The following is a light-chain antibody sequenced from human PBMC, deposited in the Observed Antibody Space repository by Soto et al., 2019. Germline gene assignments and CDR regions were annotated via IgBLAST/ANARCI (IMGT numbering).Light chain of an antibody. Sequence: QSALTQPASVSGSPGQPVTISCAGTSSDVGGYNYVSWYQQHPGKAPKLIIYEVTSRPSGVSHRFSGSKSGNTASLTISGLQTEDEADYYCTSYTSRSTLVFGGGTKVTVL. CDR2: EVT. CDR1: SSDVGGYNY. V-gene: IGLV2-14*01. J-gene: IGLJ2*01. CDR3: TSYTSRSTLV.